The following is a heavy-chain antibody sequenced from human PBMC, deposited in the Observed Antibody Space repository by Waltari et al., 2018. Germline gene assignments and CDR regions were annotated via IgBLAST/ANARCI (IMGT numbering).Heavy chain of an antibody. V-gene: IGHV3-73*01. CDR2: MRTKANNYAT. CDR1: GFTFSGSA. Sequence: EVQLVESGGDLVQPGGSLKLSCAASGFTFSGSALHWVRQASGQGLEWVGRMRTKANNYATAYGASVKGRFTISRDNSKNTLYLQMNSLRAEDTAVYYCARARNGMDVWGQGTTVTVSS. CDR3: ARARNGMDV. J-gene: IGHJ6*02.